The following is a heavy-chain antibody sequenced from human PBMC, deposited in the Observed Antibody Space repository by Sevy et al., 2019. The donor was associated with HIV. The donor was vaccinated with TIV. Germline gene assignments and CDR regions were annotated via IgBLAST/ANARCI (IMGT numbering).Heavy chain of an antibody. CDR2: ITPNNGNT. CDR1: GYTFTNYH. J-gene: IGHJ1*01. V-gene: IGHV1-18*01. Sequence: ASVNVSCKTSGYTFTNYHITWVRQAPGQGLEWMGWITPNNGNTKVSQRLQGRVTMTTDTSTSTAYMELRSLKSDDTAVYYCARAPSGSQGPDLYFHHWGQGTLVTVSS. CDR3: ARAPSGSQGPDLYFHH. D-gene: IGHD1-26*01.